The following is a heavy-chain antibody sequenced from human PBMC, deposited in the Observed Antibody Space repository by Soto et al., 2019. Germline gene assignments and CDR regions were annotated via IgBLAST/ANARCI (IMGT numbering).Heavy chain of an antibody. CDR1: GGSISSGGYY. J-gene: IGHJ4*02. D-gene: IGHD1-26*01. CDR2: IYYSGST. V-gene: IGHV4-31*03. CDR3: ARTPLL. Sequence: QVQLQESGPGLVKPSQTLSLTCTVSGGSISSGGYYWSWIRQHPGKCLEWFGDIYYSGSTYHNPFLKSRVTISVDTSKNQFSLKLSPVTAAGTVVYYCARTPLLWGQGTLVTVSS.